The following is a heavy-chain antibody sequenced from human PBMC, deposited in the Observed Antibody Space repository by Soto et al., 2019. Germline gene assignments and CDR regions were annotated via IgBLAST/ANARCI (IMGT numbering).Heavy chain of an antibody. Sequence: GGSLRLSCAASGFTFSSYEMNWVRQAPGKGLEWVSYISSSGSTIYYADSVKGRFTISRDNAKNSLYLQMNSLRAEDPAVYYCARDSPQNWFDPWGQGTLVTVSS. CDR2: ISSSGSTI. J-gene: IGHJ5*02. CDR3: ARDSPQNWFDP. CDR1: GFTFSSYE. V-gene: IGHV3-48*03.